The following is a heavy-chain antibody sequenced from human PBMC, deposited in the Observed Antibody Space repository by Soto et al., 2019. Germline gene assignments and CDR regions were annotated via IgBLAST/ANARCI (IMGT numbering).Heavy chain of an antibody. D-gene: IGHD6-13*01. Sequence: GGSLRLSCAASGFTFSINSMNWVRQAPGKGLEWVSYIRSSSTTIYYADSVKGRFTISRDNAKNSLYLQMNSLRDEDTAVYYCARDSGSSSWYYFDYWGQGTLVTVSS. CDR3: ARDSGSSSWYYFDY. CDR1: GFTFSINS. CDR2: IRSSSTTI. V-gene: IGHV3-48*02. J-gene: IGHJ4*02.